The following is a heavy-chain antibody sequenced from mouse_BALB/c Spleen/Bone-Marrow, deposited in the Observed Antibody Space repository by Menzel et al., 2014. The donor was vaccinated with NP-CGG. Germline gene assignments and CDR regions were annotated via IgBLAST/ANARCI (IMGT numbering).Heavy chain of an antibody. CDR2: LYPGSGNT. CDR3: ANLGRYAMDY. V-gene: IGHV1-84*02. Sequence: VQLRQSGPELVKPGASVKISCKASGYTFTDYYINWVKQKPGQGLEWIGWLYPGSGNTKYNEKFKGKATLTVDTSSSTAYMQLSSLTSEDTAVYFCANLGRYAMDYWGQGTSVTVSS. D-gene: IGHD3-1*01. J-gene: IGHJ4*01. CDR1: GYTFTDYY.